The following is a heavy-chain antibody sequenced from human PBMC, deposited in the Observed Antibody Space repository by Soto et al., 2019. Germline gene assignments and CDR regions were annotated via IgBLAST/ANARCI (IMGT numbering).Heavy chain of an antibody. CDR3: AKESSGYNYGFYNYFDY. V-gene: IGHV3-23*01. Sequence: GGSLRLSCAASGFTFSNYDMTWVRQAPGKRLEWVSAISSGGTYTDYADSVKGRFTLSRDNSKNMVYLQMHSLRAEDTAVYHCAKESSGYNYGFYNYFDYWGQGTLVTVSS. CDR2: ISSGGTYT. CDR1: GFTFSNYD. D-gene: IGHD5-18*01. J-gene: IGHJ4*02.